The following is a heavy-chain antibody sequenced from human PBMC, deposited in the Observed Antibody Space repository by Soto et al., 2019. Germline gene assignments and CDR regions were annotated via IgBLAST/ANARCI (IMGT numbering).Heavy chain of an antibody. V-gene: IGHV3-66*01. CDR2: IYSGGST. D-gene: IGHD2-8*01. J-gene: IGHJ4*02. CDR1: GFTVSNNY. CDR3: AADGHKGY. Sequence: EEQLVESGGDLVQPGGSLRLSCAASGFTVSNNYMSWVRQAPGKGLEWVSLIYSGGSTYYADSVKGRFTISRDSSKKTLYLQMNSLKTEDTAMYYCAADGHKGYWGKGTLVTVSS.